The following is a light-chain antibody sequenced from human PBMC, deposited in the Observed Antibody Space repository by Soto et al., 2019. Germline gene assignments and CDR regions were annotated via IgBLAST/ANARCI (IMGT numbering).Light chain of an antibody. CDR2: DAS. CDR3: QQYDSLPLS. CDR1: QAISNY. Sequence: DIQMTQSPASLSASVGDRVTITCQASQAISNYLNWYQQKPGEPPKLLINDASSLEAGVPSRFSGSGSGTDFAFIISSLQPEDIATYYCQQYDSLPLSFGPGTKVEVK. J-gene: IGKJ3*01. V-gene: IGKV1-33*01.